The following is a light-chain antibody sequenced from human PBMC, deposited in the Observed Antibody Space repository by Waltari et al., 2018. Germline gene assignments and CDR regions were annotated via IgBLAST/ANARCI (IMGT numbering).Light chain of an antibody. V-gene: IGKV1-39*01. CDR2: TAS. Sequence: DIQMTKSPPALSASVGDRAVITCRASQSISDYLHWYQQKPGRAPRVLIYTASSLQRGVPTRFSGSGSGTEFTLTISTLQPEDAATYYCQQSYSSPWTFGLGTKVEIK. CDR1: QSISDY. J-gene: IGKJ1*01. CDR3: QQSYSSPWT.